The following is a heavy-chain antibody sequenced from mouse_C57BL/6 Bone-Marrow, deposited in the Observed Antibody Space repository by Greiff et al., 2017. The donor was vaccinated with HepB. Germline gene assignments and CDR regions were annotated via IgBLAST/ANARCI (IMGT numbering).Heavy chain of an antibody. Sequence: QVQLQQPGAELVRPGSSVKLSCKASGYTFTSYWMDWVKQRPGQGLEWIGNIYPSDSETHYNQKFKDKATLTVDKSSSTAYKQLSSLTSEDSAVYYCAKGFPYGYWGQGTTLTVSS. V-gene: IGHV1-61*01. J-gene: IGHJ2*01. CDR2: IYPSDSET. CDR3: AKGFPYGY. CDR1: GYTFTSYW. D-gene: IGHD1-1*02.